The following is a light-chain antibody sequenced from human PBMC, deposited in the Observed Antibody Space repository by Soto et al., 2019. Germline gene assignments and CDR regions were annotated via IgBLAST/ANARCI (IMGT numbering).Light chain of an antibody. J-gene: IGKJ5*01. CDR1: QSVSSN. V-gene: IGKV3-15*01. CDR2: GAS. CDR3: QQSYSTPPT. Sequence: EIVMTQSPATLSVSPWERATLSCGASQSVSSNLAWYQQKPGQAPRLLIYGASTRATGIPARCSGSGSGTDFTLTISSLQPADFATYYCQQSYSTPPTFGQGTRLEIK.